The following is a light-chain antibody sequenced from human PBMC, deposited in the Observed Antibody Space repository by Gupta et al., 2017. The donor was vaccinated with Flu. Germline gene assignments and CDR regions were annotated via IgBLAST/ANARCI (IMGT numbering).Light chain of an antibody. CDR3: QAWDSSTPSV. CDR2: QDS. V-gene: IGLV3-1*01. CDR1: KLGDKY. J-gene: IGLJ1*01. Sequence: PGQTASITCSGDKLGDKYACWYQQKPGQSPVLVIYQDSKRPSGIPERFSGSNSGNTATLTISGTQAMDEADYYCQAWDSSTPSVFGTGTKVTVL.